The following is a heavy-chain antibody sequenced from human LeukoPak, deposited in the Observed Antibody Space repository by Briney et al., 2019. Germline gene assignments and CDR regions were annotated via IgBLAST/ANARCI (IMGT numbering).Heavy chain of an antibody. CDR3: ANKHSWIQQNTGDAFDI. V-gene: IGHV4-4*02. J-gene: IGHJ3*02. CDR1: GGSVSSSNW. D-gene: IGHD5-18*01. CDR2: IYHSGIT. Sequence: PSGTLSLTCAVPGGSVSSSNWWSWVRQPPGKGLEWIGVIYHSGITNYNPSLKSRVTISVDKTTNKFSLKMCSVTAADTPVYSSANKHSWIQQNTGDAFDIWGQGTMVTVSS.